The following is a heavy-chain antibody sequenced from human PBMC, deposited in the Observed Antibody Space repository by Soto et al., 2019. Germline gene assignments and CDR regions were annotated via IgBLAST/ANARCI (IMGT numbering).Heavy chain of an antibody. Sequence: QVQLVQSGAEVKKPGSSVKVSCKASGGTFSSYAISWVRQAPGQGLEWMGGIIPIFGTANYAQKFQGRVTITADESKSTAYMELSSLRSEDTAVYYCACHIVVTGDGYYYYGMDVWGQETTVTVSS. V-gene: IGHV1-69*01. D-gene: IGHD5-12*01. CDR1: GGTFSSYA. CDR3: ACHIVVTGDGYYYYGMDV. J-gene: IGHJ6*02. CDR2: IIPIFGTA.